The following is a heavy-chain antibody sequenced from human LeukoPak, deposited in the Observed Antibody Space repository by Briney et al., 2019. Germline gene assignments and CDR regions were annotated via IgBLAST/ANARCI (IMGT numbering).Heavy chain of an antibody. J-gene: IGHJ4*02. CDR3: AKDGQTAAAGDY. Sequence: GGSLRLSCAASGFTFSSYAMSWVRQAPGQGVAWVSAISGSGGSTYYADSVKGRFTISRDNSKNTLYLQMNSLRAEDTAVYYCAKDGQTAAAGDYWGQGTLVTVSS. D-gene: IGHD6-13*01. CDR2: ISGSGGST. V-gene: IGHV3-23*01. CDR1: GFTFSSYA.